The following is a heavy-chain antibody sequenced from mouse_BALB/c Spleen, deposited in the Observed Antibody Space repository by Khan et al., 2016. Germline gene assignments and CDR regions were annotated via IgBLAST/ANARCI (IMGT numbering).Heavy chain of an antibody. D-gene: IGHD2-1*01. V-gene: IGHV1S137*01. CDR3: AREGRNYDYAMDY. J-gene: IGHJ4*01. Sequence: QVQLKESGAELVRPGVSVKISCKGSGYTFTDYAMHWVKQSHAKSLEWIGVISTYYGDTSYNQKFEGKATMTVDTSSSTAYMELARLTSEDSAIYYCAREGRNYDYAMDYWGQGTSVTVSS. CDR2: ISTYYGDT. CDR1: GYTFTDYA.